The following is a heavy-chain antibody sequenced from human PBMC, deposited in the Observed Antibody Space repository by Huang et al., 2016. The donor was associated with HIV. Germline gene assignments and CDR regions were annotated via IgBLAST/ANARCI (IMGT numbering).Heavy chain of an antibody. J-gene: IGHJ4*02. V-gene: IGHV1-8*03. CDR2: MNPKRSKS. CDR3: ARARAYYYDYTGYYSRYFFDS. D-gene: IGHD3-22*01. CDR1: GFTFSNYD. Sequence: QVQLLQSGAEVKKPGASVKVSCKASGFTFSNYDFNWVRQASGQGREWMGWMNPKRSKSGYAQKLQGRVTNTRNTSMTTAYMELSSLRSEDTAVYYCARARAYYYDYTGYYSRYFFDSWGQGTLVTVSS.